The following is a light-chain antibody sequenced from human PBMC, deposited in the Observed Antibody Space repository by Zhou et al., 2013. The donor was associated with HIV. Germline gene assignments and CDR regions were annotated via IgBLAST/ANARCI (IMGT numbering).Light chain of an antibody. CDR2: KVS. V-gene: IGKV2-30*01. Sequence: DVVMTQSPLSLPVTLGQPASISCRSSQSLVYSDGNTYLNWFQQRPGQSPRRLIYKVSNRDSGVPDRFSGSGSGIDFTLKISRVEAEDVGVYYCMQALQTPWTFGQGTKVEIK. CDR1: QSLVYSDGNTY. CDR3: MQALQTPWT. J-gene: IGKJ1*01.